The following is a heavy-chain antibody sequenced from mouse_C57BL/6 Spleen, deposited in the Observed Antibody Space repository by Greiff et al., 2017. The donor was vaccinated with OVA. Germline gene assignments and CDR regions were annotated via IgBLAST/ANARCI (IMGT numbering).Heavy chain of an antibody. D-gene: IGHD3-1*01. V-gene: IGHV1-50*01. CDR2: IDPSDSYT. Sequence: VQLQQPGAELVKPGASVKLSCKASGYTFTSYWMQWVKQRPGQGLEWSGEIDPSDSYTNYNQKFKGKATLTVDTSSSTAYMQLSSLTSEDSAVYYCARKGLLFYAMDYWGQGTSVTVSS. CDR3: ARKGLLFYAMDY. J-gene: IGHJ4*01. CDR1: GYTFTSYW.